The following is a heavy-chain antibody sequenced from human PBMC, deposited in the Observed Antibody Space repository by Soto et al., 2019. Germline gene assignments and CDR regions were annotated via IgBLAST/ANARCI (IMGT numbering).Heavy chain of an antibody. D-gene: IGHD1-26*01. CDR1: GFTFSSYA. V-gene: IGHV3-30-3*01. CDR2: ISYDGSNK. J-gene: IGHJ6*02. Sequence: GGSLRLSCAASGFTFSSYAMHWVRQAPGKGLEWVAVISYDGSNKYYADSVKGRFTISRDNSKNTLYLQMNSLRAEDTAVYYCARDPHSFYYRRGMDVWGQGTTVTVSS. CDR3: ARDPHSFYYRRGMDV.